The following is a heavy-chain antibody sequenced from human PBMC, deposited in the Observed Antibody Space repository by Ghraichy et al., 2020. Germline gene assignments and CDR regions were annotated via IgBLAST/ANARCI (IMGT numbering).Heavy chain of an antibody. J-gene: IGHJ4*02. D-gene: IGHD3-22*01. CDR2: ISGSGGST. V-gene: IGHV3-23*01. Sequence: LSLTCAASGFTFSSYAMSWVRQAPGKGLEWVSAISGSGGSTYYADSVKGRFTISRDNSKNTLYLQMNSLRAEDTAVYYCAKAEKVDSSGYYRPRYFDYWGQGTLVTVSS. CDR3: AKAEKVDSSGYYRPRYFDY. CDR1: GFTFSSYA.